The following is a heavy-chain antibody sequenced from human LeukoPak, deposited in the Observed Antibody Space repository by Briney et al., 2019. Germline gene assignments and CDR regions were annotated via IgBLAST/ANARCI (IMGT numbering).Heavy chain of an antibody. CDR2: IYTSGST. V-gene: IGHV4-61*02. D-gene: IGHD3-22*01. CDR1: GGSISSSSYY. J-gene: IGHJ6*03. CDR3: ARGIGTRPLMLDSSGYYYYMDV. Sequence: PSETLSLTCTVSGGSISSSSYYWGWIRQPAGKGLEWIGRIYTSGSTNYNPSLKSRVTMSIDTPKNQSSLKLRSVTAADTAVYYCARGIGTRPLMLDSSGYYYYMDVWGKGTTVTISS.